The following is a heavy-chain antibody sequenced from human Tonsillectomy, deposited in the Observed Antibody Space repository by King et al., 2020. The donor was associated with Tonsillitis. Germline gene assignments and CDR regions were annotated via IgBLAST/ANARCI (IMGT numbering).Heavy chain of an antibody. D-gene: IGHD2-2*01. CDR1: GFTFSSYA. CDR2: ISGSGGST. CDR3: AKGGCSSTSCYYDCDY. V-gene: IGHV3-23*04. J-gene: IGHJ4*02. Sequence: VQLVESGGGLVQPGGSLRLSCAASGFTFSSYAMSWVRQAPGKGLWWVSVISGSGGSTSDEDPVKGRFTISRDNSKNTLYLQINSLRAEDTAVYYCAKGGCSSTSCYYDCDYWGQGTLVTVSS.